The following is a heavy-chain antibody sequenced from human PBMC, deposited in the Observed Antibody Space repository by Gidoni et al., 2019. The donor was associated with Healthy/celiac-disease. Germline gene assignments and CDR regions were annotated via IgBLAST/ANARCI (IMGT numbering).Heavy chain of an antibody. V-gene: IGHV3-66*01. CDR2: IYSGGST. D-gene: IGHD5-12*01. Sequence: EVGRVEAGGGLVKPGGSLRLSCAASGFTVSSNYMSWVRQAPGKGLEWVSVIYSGGSTYYADSVKGRFTISRDNSKNTLYLQVNSLRAEDTAVYYCARDSASGGYSGYDWGSGLHWGQGTLVTVSS. CDR3: ARDSASGGYSGYDWGSGLH. CDR1: GFTVSSNY. J-gene: IGHJ4*02.